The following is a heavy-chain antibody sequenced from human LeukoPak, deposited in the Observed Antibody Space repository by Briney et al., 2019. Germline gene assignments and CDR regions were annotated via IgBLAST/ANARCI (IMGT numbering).Heavy chain of an antibody. CDR1: GFTFSSYA. CDR3: ARGPITLVRERYYYYGVDV. J-gene: IGHJ6*02. V-gene: IGHV3-30-3*01. D-gene: IGHD3-10*01. Sequence: PGRSLRPSCAASGFTFSSYAMHWVRQAPGKGLEWVAVISYDGSNKYYADSVKGRFTISRDNAKNSLYLQMNSLRAEDTAVYYCARGPITLVRERYYYYGVDVWGQGTTVTVSS. CDR2: ISYDGSNK.